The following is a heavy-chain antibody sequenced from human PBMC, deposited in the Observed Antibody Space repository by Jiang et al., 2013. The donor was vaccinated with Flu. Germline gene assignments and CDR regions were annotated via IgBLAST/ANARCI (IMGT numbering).Heavy chain of an antibody. J-gene: IGHJ4*02. V-gene: IGHV3-49*03. Sequence: GRALVQPGRSLRLSCTASGFTFGDYAVNWLRQAPGKGLEWVGFIRNKLYRGTTDYAASVKGRFTISRDDSKSIAYLQMSSLKTEDTAVYYCTRDLVRDVILIPVTYFDYWGQGALVTVSS. D-gene: IGHD2-8*01. CDR1: GFTFGDYA. CDR2: IRNKLYRGTT. CDR3: TRDLVRDVILIPVTYFDY.